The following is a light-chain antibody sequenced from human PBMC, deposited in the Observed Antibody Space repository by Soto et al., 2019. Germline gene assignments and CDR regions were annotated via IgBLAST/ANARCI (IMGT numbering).Light chain of an antibody. CDR2: GAS. V-gene: IGKV3-15*01. J-gene: IGKJ1*01. Sequence: EIVMTQSPATLSVSPGERATLSCRASQSVSSNLAWYQQKPGQAPRLLIYGASTRATGIPARFSGSGSGTAFTPTISSLQSEDVAVYYCQQYNSWPPWTVGQGTKVEIK. CDR1: QSVSSN. CDR3: QQYNSWPPWT.